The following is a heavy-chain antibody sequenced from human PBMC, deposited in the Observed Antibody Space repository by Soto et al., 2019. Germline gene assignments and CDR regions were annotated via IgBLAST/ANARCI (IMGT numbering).Heavy chain of an antibody. Sequence: QVQLQESGPGLVKPSQTLSLTCTVSGGSISSGDHYWSWIRQPPGKGLEWIGYIYYSGSTYYNPSHKSRVTISVDTSKNQFSLKLSSVTAADTAVYYCARVADCSGGRCYFSVDYWGQGTLVTVSS. V-gene: IGHV4-30-4*01. J-gene: IGHJ4*02. CDR3: ARVADCSGGRCYFSVDY. D-gene: IGHD2-15*01. CDR2: IYYSGST. CDR1: GGSISSGDHY.